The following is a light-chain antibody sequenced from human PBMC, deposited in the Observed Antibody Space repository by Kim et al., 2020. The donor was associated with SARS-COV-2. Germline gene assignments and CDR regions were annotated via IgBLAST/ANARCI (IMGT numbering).Light chain of an antibody. CDR1: RSNIGNDY. CDR2: DND. V-gene: IGLV1-51*01. CDR3: GTWDNNLSIGV. J-gene: IGLJ3*02. Sequence: GQRVTISCSGTRSNIGNDYVSWYQQLPGTAPKLLIYDNDKRPSGIPDRFSGSKSGTSATLGITGLQTGDEADYYCGTWDNNLSIGVFGGGTQLTVL.